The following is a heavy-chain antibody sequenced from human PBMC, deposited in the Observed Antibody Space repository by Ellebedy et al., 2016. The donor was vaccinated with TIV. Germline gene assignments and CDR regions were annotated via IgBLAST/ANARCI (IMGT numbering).Heavy chain of an antibody. D-gene: IGHD6-13*01. V-gene: IGHV3-66*01. CDR1: GFTVSSNY. Sequence: GGSLRLXXAASGFTVSSNYMSWVRQAPGKGLEWVSVIYSGGSTYYADSVKGRFTISRDNSKNTLYLQMNSLRAEDTAVYYCAREVISWGVYGMDVWGQGTTVTVSS. J-gene: IGHJ6*02. CDR3: AREVISWGVYGMDV. CDR2: IYSGGST.